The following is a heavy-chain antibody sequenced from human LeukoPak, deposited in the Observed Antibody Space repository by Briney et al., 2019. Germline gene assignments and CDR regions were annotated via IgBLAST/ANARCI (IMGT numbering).Heavy chain of an antibody. CDR2: IYYSGST. CDR3: AGEVGYCSGGSCYSYFDY. CDR1: VGSISRYY. D-gene: IGHD2-15*01. V-gene: IGHV4-59*01. Sequence: SETLSLTCTVSVGSISRYYWRWIRQPPGKGLEWIWYIYYSGSTKHNAPLTNRVTISVDTSRNQFSLKLSSVTAADTDVYYCAGEVGYCSGGSCYSYFDYWGQGTLVTVSS. J-gene: IGHJ4*02.